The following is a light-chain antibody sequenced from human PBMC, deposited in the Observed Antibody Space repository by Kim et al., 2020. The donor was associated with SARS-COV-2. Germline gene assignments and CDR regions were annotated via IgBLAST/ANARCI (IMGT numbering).Light chain of an antibody. CDR1: QSISSW. CDR2: KAS. Sequence: DIQMTQSLSTVSASVGDRVTITCRASQSISSWLAWYQQKPGKAPKLLIYKASSLESGVPSRFSGSGSGTDFTLTINSLQPDDFATYYCQQYSNYPLTFGGGTKVDIK. V-gene: IGKV1-5*03. CDR3: QQYSNYPLT. J-gene: IGKJ4*01.